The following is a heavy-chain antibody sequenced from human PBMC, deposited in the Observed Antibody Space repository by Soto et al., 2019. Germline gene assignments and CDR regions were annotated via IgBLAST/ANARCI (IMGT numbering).Heavy chain of an antibody. Sequence: PGGSLRLSCAASGFTFSNYWMHWVRQAPGKGLVWVSRIKSDGSNTDYADSVKGRFTISRDNAKNTLYLQMNSLRAEDTAVYYCVRTSLVVAAATREDYWGQGTLVTVSS. CDR3: VRTSLVVAAATREDY. J-gene: IGHJ4*02. CDR1: GFTFSNYW. D-gene: IGHD2-15*01. CDR2: IKSDGSNT. V-gene: IGHV3-74*01.